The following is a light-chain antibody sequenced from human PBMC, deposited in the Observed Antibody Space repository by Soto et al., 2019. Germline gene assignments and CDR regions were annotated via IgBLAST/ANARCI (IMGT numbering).Light chain of an antibody. J-gene: IGKJ4*01. V-gene: IGKV1-5*01. CDR2: DAS. CDR3: QLYDGHSVFT. CDR1: QSVTNW. Sequence: DIQMTQSPSTLSASVGDRVTITCRASQSVTNWLAWYQQKPGKAAKLLIFDASSLQSGVPSRFSGGGSGTEFTLSIGSLQPDDFATYYCQLYDGHSVFTFGGGTKVDI.